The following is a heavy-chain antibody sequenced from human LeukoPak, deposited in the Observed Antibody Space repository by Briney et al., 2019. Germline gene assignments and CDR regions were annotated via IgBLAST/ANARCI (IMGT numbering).Heavy chain of an antibody. J-gene: IGHJ4*02. D-gene: IGHD2-2*01. CDR2: IIPIFGTA. CDR1: GYTFSSYA. Sequence: GASVKVSCKASGYTFSSYAISWVRQAPGQGLEWMGGIIPIFGTANYAQKFQGRVTAYMELSSLRSEDTAVYYCARMDSDCSSTSCPPPLDYWGQGTLVTVSS. V-gene: IGHV1-69*13. CDR3: ARMDSDCSSTSCPPPLDY.